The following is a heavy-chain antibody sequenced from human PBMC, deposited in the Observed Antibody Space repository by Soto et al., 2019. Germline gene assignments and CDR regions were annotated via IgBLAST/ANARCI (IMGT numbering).Heavy chain of an antibody. D-gene: IGHD3-3*01. V-gene: IGHV4-30-4*01. Sequence: RFTVSGCSIGSGDYYWSWIRQPPGKGLEWIGYIYYSGSTYYNPSLKSRVTISVDTSKNQFSLKLSYVTAADTAVYYCDRLTQYTIFGVVITHWGQGTLVTVSS. CDR3: DRLTQYTIFGVVITH. CDR1: GCSIGSGDYY. J-gene: IGHJ4*02. CDR2: IYYSGST.